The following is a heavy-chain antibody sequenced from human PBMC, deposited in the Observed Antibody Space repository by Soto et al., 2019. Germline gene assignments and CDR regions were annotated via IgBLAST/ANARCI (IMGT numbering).Heavy chain of an antibody. Sequence: ASVKVSCKASGFTFTSSAVQWVRQARGQRLEWLGWIVAGSGDTNYAQKFLERVTITRDMSTSTASMELSRLRSEDTAVYYCAARRVDSSVYYECTIDDYYYGMDVWGQGTTVTVSS. CDR1: GFTFTSSA. CDR3: AARRVDSSVYYECTIDDYYYGMDV. CDR2: IVAGSGDT. J-gene: IGHJ6*02. V-gene: IGHV1-58*01. D-gene: IGHD3-22*01.